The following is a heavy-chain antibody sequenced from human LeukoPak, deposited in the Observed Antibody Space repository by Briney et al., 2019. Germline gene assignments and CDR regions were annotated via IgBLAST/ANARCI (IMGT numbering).Heavy chain of an antibody. CDR2: IRNKPNRYIT. V-gene: IGHV3-72*01. CDR3: ARVLYRDAFDV. D-gene: IGHD3-16*02. J-gene: IGHJ3*01. Sequence: GGSLTLSCAASGCTFSDYYMDWVRQAPGKGLEWVGRIRNKPNRYITEYSASVKGRFTTSRDDSENSLYLQMSSLKTEYTAVYYCARVLYRDAFDVWGQGTMVTVSS. CDR1: GCTFSDYY.